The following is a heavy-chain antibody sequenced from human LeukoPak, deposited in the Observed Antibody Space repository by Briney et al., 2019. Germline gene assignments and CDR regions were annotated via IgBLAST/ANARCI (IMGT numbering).Heavy chain of an antibody. V-gene: IGHV3-23*01. Sequence: GGSLRLSCAASGFTFSSYAMSWVRQAPGKGLEWVSAISGSGGSTYYADSVKGRFTISRDNSKNTLYLQMNSLRAEDTAVYYCAKDETVVVVAATSRWGQGTLVTVSS. CDR3: AKDETVVVVAATSR. J-gene: IGHJ4*02. D-gene: IGHD2-15*01. CDR2: ISGSGGST. CDR1: GFTFSSYA.